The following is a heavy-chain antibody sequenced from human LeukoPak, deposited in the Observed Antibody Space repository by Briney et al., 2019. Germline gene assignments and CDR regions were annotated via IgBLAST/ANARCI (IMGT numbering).Heavy chain of an antibody. CDR2: IYTSGST. CDR1: GGSISSSSYY. J-gene: IGHJ4*02. V-gene: IGHV4-61*02. Sequence: SETLSLTCTVSGGSISSSSYYWRWIRQPAGKGLEWIGRIYTSGSTNYNPSLKSRVTISIDTSKNQFSLKLSSVTAADTAVYYCARDREVYGSGSYYSHLDYWGQGTLVTVSS. CDR3: ARDREVYGSGSYYSHLDY. D-gene: IGHD3-10*01.